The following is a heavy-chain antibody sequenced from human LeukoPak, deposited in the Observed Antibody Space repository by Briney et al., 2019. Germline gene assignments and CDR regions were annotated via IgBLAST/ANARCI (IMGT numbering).Heavy chain of an antibody. V-gene: IGHV3-23*01. D-gene: IGHD3-10*01. CDR2: ISGSGSNT. CDR1: GFTFSHYG. J-gene: IGHJ5*02. Sequence: QPGGSLRLSCAASGFTFSHYGMTWVRQGPGKGLEWVSSISGSGSNTYYADSVKGRFTISRDNSNDTLYLQMNGLRDDDTAVYYCARVSLMVRGVINWFDPWGQGSLVTVSS. CDR3: ARVSLMVRGVINWFDP.